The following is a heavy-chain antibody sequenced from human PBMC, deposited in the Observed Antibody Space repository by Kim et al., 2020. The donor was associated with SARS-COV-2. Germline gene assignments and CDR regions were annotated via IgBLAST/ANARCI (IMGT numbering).Heavy chain of an antibody. J-gene: IGHJ4*02. Sequence: YTTHYAASVKGRCTISREDSTNSLYLQMNYLKTEDTAVYYCARDGILGYWGQGTLVTVS. CDR3: ARDGILGY. D-gene: IGHD3-9*01. V-gene: IGHV3-72*01. CDR2: YTT.